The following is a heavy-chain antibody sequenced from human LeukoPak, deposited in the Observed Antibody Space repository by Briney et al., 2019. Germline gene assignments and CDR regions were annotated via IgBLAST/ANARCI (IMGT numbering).Heavy chain of an antibody. CDR1: GYSFTSYW. CDR3: ARLVPSYCSGGSCYYFDY. Sequence: GESLKISCKSSGYSFTSYWIGWERQMPGKGLEWMGIIYPGDSDTRYSPSFQGQVTISADKSISTAYLQWSSQKASDTAMYYCARLVPSYCSGGSCYYFDYWGQGTLVTVSS. D-gene: IGHD2-15*01. CDR2: IYPGDSDT. J-gene: IGHJ4*02. V-gene: IGHV5-51*01.